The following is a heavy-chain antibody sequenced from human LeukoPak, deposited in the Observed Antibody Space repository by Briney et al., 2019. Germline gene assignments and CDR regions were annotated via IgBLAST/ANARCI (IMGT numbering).Heavy chain of an antibody. Sequence: SVKVSCKASGGTFSSYAISWVRQAPGQGLEWMGGIIPIFGTANYAQKFQGRVTITTDESTSTAYMELSSLKSDDTAVYYCARERDNWDLDSWGQGTLVTVSS. CDR3: ARERDNWDLDS. V-gene: IGHV1-69*05. CDR1: GGTFSSYA. J-gene: IGHJ4*02. CDR2: IIPIFGTA. D-gene: IGHD1-20*01.